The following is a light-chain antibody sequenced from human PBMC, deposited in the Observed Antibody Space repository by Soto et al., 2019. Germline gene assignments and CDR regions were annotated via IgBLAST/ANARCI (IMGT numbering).Light chain of an antibody. CDR2: ATS. CDR1: QEITSF. CDR3: QQLNAYPLT. Sequence: DIQMTQSPSSLSASVGDRVTITCRASQEITSFVAWYQQQPEKAPKLLIFATSRLQTGVPSRFSGSGSGTEFTLTISSLQPEDFATYYCQQLNAYPLTFGQGTRLEI. V-gene: IGKV1-9*01. J-gene: IGKJ5*01.